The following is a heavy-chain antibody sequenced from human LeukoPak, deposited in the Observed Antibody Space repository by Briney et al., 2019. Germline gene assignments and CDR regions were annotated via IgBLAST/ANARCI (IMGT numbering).Heavy chain of an antibody. CDR3: AKDAVLLWFGESAGLPYYFDY. D-gene: IGHD3-10*01. V-gene: IGHV3-23*01. CDR1: GFTFSGYA. CDR2: ISGSGGST. J-gene: IGHJ4*02. Sequence: GGSLRLSCAASGFTFSGYAMSWVRQAPGKGLEWVSAISGSGGSTYYANSVKGRFTISRDNSKNTLYLQMNSLRAEDTAVYYCAKDAVLLWFGESAGLPYYFDYWGQGTLVTVSS.